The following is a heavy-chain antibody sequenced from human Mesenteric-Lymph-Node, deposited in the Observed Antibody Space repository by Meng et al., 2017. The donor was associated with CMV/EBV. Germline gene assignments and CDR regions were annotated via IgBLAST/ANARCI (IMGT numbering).Heavy chain of an antibody. CDR3: ARNYFSYYYYYYGMDV. V-gene: IGHV3-7*01. J-gene: IGHJ6*02. D-gene: IGHD1-7*01. CDR1: GFTFSSYW. CDR2: TKQDGSEK. Sequence: GESLKISCAASGFTFSSYWMSWVRQAPGKGLEWVANTKQDGSEKYYVDSVKGRFTISRDNAENSLYLQMNSLRAEDTAVYYCARNYFSYYYYYYGMDVWGQGTTVTVSS.